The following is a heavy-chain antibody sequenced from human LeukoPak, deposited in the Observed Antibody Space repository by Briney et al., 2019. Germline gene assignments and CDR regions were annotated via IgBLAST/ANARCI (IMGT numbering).Heavy chain of an antibody. CDR2: ISAYNGNT. D-gene: IGHD2-2*01. Sequence: ASVKVSCKASGYTFTSYGISWVRQAPGQGLEWMGLISAYNGNTNYAQKLQGRVTMTTDTSTSTAYMELRSLRSDDTAVYYCARAECYSTSCYSMDYWGEGTLVTVSS. CDR1: GYTFTSYG. CDR3: ARAECYSTSCYSMDY. J-gene: IGHJ4*02. V-gene: IGHV1-18*01.